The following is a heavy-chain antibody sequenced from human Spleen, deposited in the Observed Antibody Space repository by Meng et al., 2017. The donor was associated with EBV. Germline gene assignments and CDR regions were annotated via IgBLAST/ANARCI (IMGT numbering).Heavy chain of an antibody. D-gene: IGHD5-12*01. V-gene: IGHV4-34*01. Sequence: KQSDARALTCAFYGGAFNGYYWSWSRQPTGKGREWIGDINHGGSPNYNPSLKSRVTITVDTSKNQFSLNLISVTAADTAVYYCASAPPGLPHDSWGQGTLVTVSS. J-gene: IGHJ4*02. CDR1: GGAFNGYY. CDR2: INHGGSP. CDR3: ASAPPGLPHDS.